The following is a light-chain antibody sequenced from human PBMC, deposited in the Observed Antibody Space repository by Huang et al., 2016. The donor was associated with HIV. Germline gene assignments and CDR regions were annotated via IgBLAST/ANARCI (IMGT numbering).Light chain of an antibody. J-gene: IGKJ1*01. CDR2: GAS. CDR3: QHYNNWPPWT. Sequence: DIVMTQSPATLSVSLGERFSLSCRASQNVDRNVAWYQHKPGQVPRLVIHGASTRATGVSDSFRGSGSGTEFTLTISSLQAEDFALYYCQHYNNWPPWTCGQGTKLEIK. V-gene: IGKV3-15*01. CDR1: QNVDRN.